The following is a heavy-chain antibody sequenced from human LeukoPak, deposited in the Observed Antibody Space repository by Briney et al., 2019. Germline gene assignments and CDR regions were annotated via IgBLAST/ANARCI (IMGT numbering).Heavy chain of an antibody. CDR2: ISGSGTTT. D-gene: IGHD1-7*01. CDR3: SKGETDTGTLTHVY. Sequence: SGGSLRLSCAASGFTFRNYAMSWVRQAPGKGLEWVSAISGSGTTTHYADSVKGRFTGSRDNSKNTVFLQMHSLGAEDTAVYYCSKGETDTGTLTHVYWGPGTLVTVSS. CDR1: GFTFRNYA. J-gene: IGHJ4*02. V-gene: IGHV3-23*01.